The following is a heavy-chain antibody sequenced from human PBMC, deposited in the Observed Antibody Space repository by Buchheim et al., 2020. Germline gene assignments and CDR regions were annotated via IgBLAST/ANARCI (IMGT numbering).Heavy chain of an antibody. J-gene: IGHJ6*02. D-gene: IGHD6-6*01. CDR2: ISYDGSNK. CDR1: GFTFSSYG. Sequence: QVQLVESGGGVVQPGRSLRLSCAASGFTFSSYGMHWVRQAPGKGLEWVAVISYDGSNKYYADSVKGRFTISRDNSKNTLYLQMNSLRAEDTAVYYCAKDGSAARQKKGMDVWGQGTT. V-gene: IGHV3-30*18. CDR3: AKDGSAARQKKGMDV.